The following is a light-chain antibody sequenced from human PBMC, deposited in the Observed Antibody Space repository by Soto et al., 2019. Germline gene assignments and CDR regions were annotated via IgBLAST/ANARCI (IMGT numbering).Light chain of an antibody. Sequence: IVMTQSPATLSVSPLEIATLSCMASESVRSNLAWYQQKPGQAPRLLIYGASTRATGIPARFSGSGSGTDFTLNISSLQSEDFAVYYCQQYNDWPPLTFGGGTKVDIK. J-gene: IGKJ4*01. CDR3: QQYNDWPPLT. CDR1: ESVRSN. CDR2: GAS. V-gene: IGKV3D-15*01.